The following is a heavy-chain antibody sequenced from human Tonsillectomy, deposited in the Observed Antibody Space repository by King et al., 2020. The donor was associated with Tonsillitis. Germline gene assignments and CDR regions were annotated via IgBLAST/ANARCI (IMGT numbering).Heavy chain of an antibody. CDR1: GYTFTSYG. J-gene: IGHJ5*02. Sequence: VQLVESGAEVKKPGASVKVSCKASGYTFTSYGISWVRQAPGQGLEWMGWISAYNGNTNYAQKLQGRVTMTTDTSTSTAYMEMRSLRSDDTAVYYCARADSGSWYLVVGFDPWGQGTLVTVSS. CDR3: ARADSGSWYLVVGFDP. D-gene: IGHD6-13*01. CDR2: ISAYNGNT. V-gene: IGHV1-18*01.